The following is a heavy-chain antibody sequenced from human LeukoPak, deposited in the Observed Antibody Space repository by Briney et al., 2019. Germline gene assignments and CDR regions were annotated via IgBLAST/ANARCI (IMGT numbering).Heavy chain of an antibody. CDR1: GFTFSSYS. D-gene: IGHD3-3*01. CDR2: ISSSSSTI. Sequence: GGSLRLSCAASGFTFSSYSMNWVRQAPGKGLEWVSYISSSSSTIYYADSVKGRFTISRDNAKNSLYLQMNSLRAEDTAVYYCAREEYDFWSGYFPGLNYWGQGTLVTVSS. V-gene: IGHV3-48*01. J-gene: IGHJ4*02. CDR3: AREEYDFWSGYFPGLNY.